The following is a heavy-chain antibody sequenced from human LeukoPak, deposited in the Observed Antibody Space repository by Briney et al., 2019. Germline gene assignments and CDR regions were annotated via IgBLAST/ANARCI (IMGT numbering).Heavy chain of an antibody. J-gene: IGHJ3*01. CDR3: ANQYYDTSGYAPLD. Sequence: GGSLRLSCAASGFTFSSYAMGWVRQAPGKGLEWVSAMTGAGDRTDYADSVKGRFTISRDNSKNTLYLQMNSLSAEDTAVYYCANQYYDTSGYAPLDWGQGTMVTVSS. CDR2: MTGAGDRT. D-gene: IGHD3-22*01. V-gene: IGHV3-23*01. CDR1: GFTFSSYA.